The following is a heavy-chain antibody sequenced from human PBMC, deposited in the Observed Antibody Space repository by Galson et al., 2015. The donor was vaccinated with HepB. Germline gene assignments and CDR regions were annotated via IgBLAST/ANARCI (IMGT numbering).Heavy chain of an antibody. V-gene: IGHV4-59*01. Sequence: ETLSLTCTVSGGSISGYYWSWIRQPPGTGLDWIGFIYYRGSTNYNPSLKSRVSISVDTSKNQFSLRLSSVTAAATAVYYCARVTDADWYFDPWGRGTLVTVSS. D-gene: IGHD2-21*02. CDR2: IYYRGST. CDR1: GGSISGYY. J-gene: IGHJ2*01. CDR3: ARVTDADWYFDP.